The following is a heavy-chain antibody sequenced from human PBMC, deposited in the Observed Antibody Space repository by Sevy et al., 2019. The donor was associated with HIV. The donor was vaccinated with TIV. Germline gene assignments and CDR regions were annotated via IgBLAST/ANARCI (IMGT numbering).Heavy chain of an antibody. J-gene: IGHJ4*02. D-gene: IGHD5-18*01. CDR2: IWYDGSNK. CDR1: GFTFSTYG. V-gene: IGHV3-33*01. Sequence: GGSLRLSCAASGFTFSTYGMHWVRQAPGKGLEWVAVIWYDGSNKYYADSVKGRFTISRDNSKNTLYLQMNSLRAEDTAVYDCARDGDTAGGYYFDYWGQGTLVTVSS. CDR3: ARDGDTAGGYYFDY.